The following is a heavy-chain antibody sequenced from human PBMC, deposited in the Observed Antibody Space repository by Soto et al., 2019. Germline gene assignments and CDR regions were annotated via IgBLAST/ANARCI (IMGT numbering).Heavy chain of an antibody. Sequence: SVKVSCKASVGTFSSYAISWVRQAPGQGLEWMGGINPIFGTANYAQKFQGRVTMTADESTSTAYMELSSLRSEDTAVYYCARGVPTVVRGDYYYYYGMDVWGQGTTVTVSS. CDR2: INPIFGTA. D-gene: IGHD3-10*01. CDR1: VGTFSSYA. CDR3: ARGVPTVVRGDYYYYYGMDV. J-gene: IGHJ6*02. V-gene: IGHV1-69*13.